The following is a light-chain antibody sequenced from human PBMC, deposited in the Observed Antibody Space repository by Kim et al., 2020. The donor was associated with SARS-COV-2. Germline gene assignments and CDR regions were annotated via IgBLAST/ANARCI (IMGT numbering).Light chain of an antibody. V-gene: IGLV2-14*01. CDR1: SSDVGGYNY. J-gene: IGLJ3*02. Sequence: QPALTQPASVSGSPGQSITISCTGTSSDVGGYNYVSWYQQHPGKAPKLMIYDVSKRPSGVSNRFSGSKSGNTASLTISGLQAEDEADYYCSSYTSSSTFGVFGGGTQLTVL. CDR2: DVS. CDR3: SSYTSSSTFGV.